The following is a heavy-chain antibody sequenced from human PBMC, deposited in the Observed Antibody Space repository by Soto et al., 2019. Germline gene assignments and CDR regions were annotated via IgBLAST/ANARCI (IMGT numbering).Heavy chain of an antibody. J-gene: IGHJ3*02. CDR3: AKLKRVLRFLEWFQDAFDI. D-gene: IGHD3-3*01. CDR2: ISGSGGST. Sequence: PGGSLRLSCAASGCTFSSYAMSWVRQAPGKGLEWVSAISGSGGSTYYADSVKGRFTISRDNSKNTLYLQMNSLRAEDTAVYYCAKLKRVLRFLEWFQDAFDIWGQGTMVTVSS. CDR1: GCTFSSYA. V-gene: IGHV3-23*01.